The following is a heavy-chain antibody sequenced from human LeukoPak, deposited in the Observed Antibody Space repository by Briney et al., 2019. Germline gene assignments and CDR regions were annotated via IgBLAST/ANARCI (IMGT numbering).Heavy chain of an antibody. CDR2: IYYSGST. Sequence: SETLSLTCTVSGGSISSSSYYWGWIRQPPGKGLEWIGSIYYSGSTYYNPSLKSRVTISVDTSKNQFSLKLSSVTAADTAVYYCAKTTIDPPYRSGWFEFDYWGQGTLVTVSS. D-gene: IGHD6-19*01. CDR3: AKTTIDPPYRSGWFEFDY. J-gene: IGHJ4*02. V-gene: IGHV4-39*01. CDR1: GGSISSSSYY.